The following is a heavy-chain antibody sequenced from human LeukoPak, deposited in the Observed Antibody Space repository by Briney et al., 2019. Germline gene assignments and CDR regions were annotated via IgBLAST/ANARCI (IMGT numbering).Heavy chain of an antibody. Sequence: GGSLRHSCAASGFTFSSYSMNWVRQAPGKGLEWVSSISSSSSYIYYADSVKGRFTISRDNAKNSLYLQMNSLRAEDTAVYYCARVRNYYDSSAPGAFDIWGQGTMVTVSS. CDR2: ISSSSSYI. CDR1: GFTFSSYS. CDR3: ARVRNYYDSSAPGAFDI. V-gene: IGHV3-21*01. J-gene: IGHJ3*02. D-gene: IGHD3-22*01.